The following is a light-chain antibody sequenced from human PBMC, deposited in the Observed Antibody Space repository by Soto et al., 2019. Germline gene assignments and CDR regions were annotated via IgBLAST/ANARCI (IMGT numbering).Light chain of an antibody. J-gene: IGKJ1*01. CDR2: GAS. CDR1: QSVSSK. V-gene: IGKV3-15*01. Sequence: EIVLTQSPGTLSVSPGERATLSCRASQSVSSKLAWYQQKPGQAPRLLFYGASTGATGIPARFSGSGSETEFTLSISSLQSEDFEVYYCQQYNNRPGTFGQGTKVDIK. CDR3: QQYNNRPGT.